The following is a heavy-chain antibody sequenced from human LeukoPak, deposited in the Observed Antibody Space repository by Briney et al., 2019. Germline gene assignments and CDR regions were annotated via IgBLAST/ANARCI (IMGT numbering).Heavy chain of an antibody. D-gene: IGHD2/OR15-2a*01. Sequence: SETLSLTCTVSGDSISTSNSYWGWIRQPPGKGLEWIGSIYYSGNTYYNASLKSRVTISIDTSKNQFSLKLTSVTAADTAMYYCARLPSMSSHSYYNFYLDVWGKGTTVTISS. CDR1: GDSISTSNSY. V-gene: IGHV4-39*07. J-gene: IGHJ6*03. CDR2: IYYSGNT. CDR3: ARLPSMSSHSYYNFYLDV.